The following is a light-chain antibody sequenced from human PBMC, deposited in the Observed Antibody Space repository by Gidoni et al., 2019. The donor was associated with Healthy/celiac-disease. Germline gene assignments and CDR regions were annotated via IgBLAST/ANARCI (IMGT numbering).Light chain of an antibody. V-gene: IGKV1-39*01. CDR3: QQSYSTPRT. CDR1: QSSSSY. J-gene: IGKJ2*01. Sequence: DIQMTQSPSSPSASVGDRDTITCRTSQSSSSYLKWYQQKPAKAPKLLIYAASSLRSGVPSRFSGGGSGTDFSLTISSLQHEDFATYYYQQSYSTPRTFGQGTKLEIK. CDR2: AAS.